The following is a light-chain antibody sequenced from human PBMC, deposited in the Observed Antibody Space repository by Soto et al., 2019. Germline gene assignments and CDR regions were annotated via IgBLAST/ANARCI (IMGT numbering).Light chain of an antibody. CDR1: QTIYDW. CDR2: KTS. CDR3: QQYNIYWT. V-gene: IGKV1-5*03. J-gene: IGKJ1*01. Sequence: DIQMTQSPSTLSASVGDRVTITCRASQTIYDWLAWYQQKPGKAPKLLIYKTSNLQSGVPSRFSGSASGKDLPLTISSLQPDDFATYYCQQYNIYWTFGQGTKVEIK.